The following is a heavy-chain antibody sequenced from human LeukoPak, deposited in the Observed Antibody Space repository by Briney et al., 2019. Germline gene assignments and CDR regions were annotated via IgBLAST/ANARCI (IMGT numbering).Heavy chain of an antibody. CDR3: AREDYDLLTGYYKGSFDY. CDR2: ISSSSSYI. CDR1: GFTFSSYS. J-gene: IGHJ4*02. Sequence: GGSLRLSCAASGFTFSSYSMNWVRQAPGKGLEWVSYISSSSSYIYYADSVKGRFTISRDNAKNSLYLQMNSLRAEDTAVYYCAREDYDLLTGYYKGSFDYWGQGTLVTVSS. D-gene: IGHD3-9*01. V-gene: IGHV3-21*01.